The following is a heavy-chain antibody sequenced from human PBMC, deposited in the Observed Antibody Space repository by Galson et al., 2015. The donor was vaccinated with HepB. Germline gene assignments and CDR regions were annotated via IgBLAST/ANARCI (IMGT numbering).Heavy chain of an antibody. Sequence: SLRLSCAASQFIVSRNYMSWVRQAPGKGLEWVSVIHSGGSTYYADSVKGRFTISRDNSKNTLYLQMNNLRAEDTAVYYCAGGYSISWFSGLGYWGQGTLVTVSS. J-gene: IGHJ4*02. V-gene: IGHV3-53*01. D-gene: IGHD1-26*01. CDR3: AGGYSISWFSGLGY. CDR2: IHSGGST. CDR1: QFIVSRNY.